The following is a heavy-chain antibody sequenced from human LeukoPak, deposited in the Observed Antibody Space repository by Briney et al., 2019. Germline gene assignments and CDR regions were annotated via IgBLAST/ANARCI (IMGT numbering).Heavy chain of an antibody. CDR2: IYYSGST. J-gene: IGHJ4*02. D-gene: IGHD6-19*01. CDR3: ARHDGIAVAGLDY. V-gene: IGHV4-59*08. Sequence: SETLSLTCTVSGASISSYYWSWIRQPPGKGLEWIGYIYYSGSTNYNPSLKSRVTISVGTSKNQFSLKLSSVTAADTAVYYCARHDGIAVAGLDYWGQGTLVTVSS. CDR1: GASISSYY.